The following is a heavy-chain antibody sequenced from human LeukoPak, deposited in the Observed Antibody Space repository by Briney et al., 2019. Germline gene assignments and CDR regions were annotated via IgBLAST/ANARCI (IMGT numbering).Heavy chain of an antibody. D-gene: IGHD5-12*01. J-gene: IGHJ2*01. CDR3: ERDHSGYDYGGWYFDL. CDR1: GYTFTSYD. Sequence: ASVKVSCKASGYTFTSYDINWGRQATGQGLEWMGWISTYNGNTNYAQKLQDRVTMTTDTSTSTAYMELRSLRSDDTAVYHCERDHSGYDYGGWYFDLWGRGTRVTVSS. V-gene: IGHV1-18*01. CDR2: ISTYNGNT.